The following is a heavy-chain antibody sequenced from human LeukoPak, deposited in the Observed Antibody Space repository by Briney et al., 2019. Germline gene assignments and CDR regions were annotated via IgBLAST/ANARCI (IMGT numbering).Heavy chain of an antibody. CDR1: GYSISSGYY. J-gene: IGHJ4*02. CDR3: ARGTIRYYFDY. CDR2: IYHSGST. Sequence: PSETLSLTCAVSGYSISSGYYWGWIRQPPGKGLEWIGSIYHSGSTYYNPSLKSRVTISVDTSKNQFSLKLSSVTAADTAVYYCARGTIRYYFDYWGQGTLVTASS. V-gene: IGHV4-38-2*01. D-gene: IGHD4-17*01.